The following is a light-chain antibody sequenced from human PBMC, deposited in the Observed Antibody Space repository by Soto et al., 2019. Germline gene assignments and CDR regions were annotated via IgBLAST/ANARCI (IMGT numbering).Light chain of an antibody. V-gene: IGKV2-24*01. CDR3: MQATPYRPYT. J-gene: IGKJ2*01. CDR2: KVS. CDR1: QSLEHSDGNTY. Sequence: DVVMTQTPLSSPVPLGQPASISCRSSQSLEHSDGNTYLNLLHQRPGQPPRLLIYKVSHRFSGVQDRFSGSGAGTDFILKISRVEAEDVGMYYCMQATPYRPYTFGPGTKLEIK.